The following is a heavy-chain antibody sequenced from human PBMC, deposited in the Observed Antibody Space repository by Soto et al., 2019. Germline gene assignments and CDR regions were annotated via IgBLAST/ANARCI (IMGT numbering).Heavy chain of an antibody. CDR1: GFSFSTYW. V-gene: IGHV3-7*01. D-gene: IGHD3-3*01. Sequence: EVQLVESGGGLVQPGGSLRLSCAASGFSFSTYWMTWVRQAPGKGLEWVANIKQDGSEKYYADSVKGRFTISRDNSKNTLYLQMNSLRAEDTAVYYCAKDITIFDNYYYGMDVWGQGTTVTVSS. CDR3: AKDITIFDNYYYGMDV. J-gene: IGHJ6*02. CDR2: IKQDGSEK.